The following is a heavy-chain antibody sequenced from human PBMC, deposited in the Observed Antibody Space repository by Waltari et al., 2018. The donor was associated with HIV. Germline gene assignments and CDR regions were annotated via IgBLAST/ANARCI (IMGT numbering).Heavy chain of an antibody. V-gene: IGHV4-39*07. CDR2: IYYSGST. Sequence: QLQLQESGPGLVKPSETLSLTCTVSGGSISSSSYYWGWIRQPPGKGLEWIGSIYYSGSTYYNPSLKSRVTISVDTSKNQFSLKLSSVTAADTAVYYCARVNYDFWSGYARYGMDVWGQGTTVTVSS. CDR1: GGSISSSSYY. D-gene: IGHD3-3*01. J-gene: IGHJ6*02. CDR3: ARVNYDFWSGYARYGMDV.